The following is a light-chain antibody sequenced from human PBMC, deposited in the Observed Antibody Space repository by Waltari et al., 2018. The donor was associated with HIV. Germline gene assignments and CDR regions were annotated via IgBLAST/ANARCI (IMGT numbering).Light chain of an antibody. CDR2: EVS. J-gene: IGLJ3*02. Sequence: HPPSASGSPGQSVTISCTATSSDVGGYNYVSWYQQHPGKAPKFIIYEVSKRPSGVPDRFSGFKSGNTASLTVSGLQAEDEADYYCSSYAGSNWVFGGGTKLTVL. V-gene: IGLV2-8*01. CDR1: SSDVGGYNY. CDR3: SSYAGSNWV.